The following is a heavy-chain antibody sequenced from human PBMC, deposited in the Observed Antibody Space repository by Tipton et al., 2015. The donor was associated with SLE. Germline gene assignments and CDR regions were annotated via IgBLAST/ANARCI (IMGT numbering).Heavy chain of an antibody. CDR2: ISSSGSTI. CDR3: ARGDSGYDLNAFDI. Sequence: SLRLSCAASGFTFSNAWMSWVRQAPGKGLEWVSYISSSGSTIYYADSVKGRFTISRDNAKNSLYLQMNSLRAEDTAVYYCARGDSGYDLNAFDIWGQGTMVTVSS. V-gene: IGHV3-11*01. J-gene: IGHJ3*02. CDR1: GFTFSNAW. D-gene: IGHD5-12*01.